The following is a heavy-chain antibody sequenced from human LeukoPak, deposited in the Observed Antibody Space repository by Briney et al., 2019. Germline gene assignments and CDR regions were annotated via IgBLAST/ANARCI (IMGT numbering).Heavy chain of an antibody. CDR3: ASLLRDILPFIDY. CDR1: GLTFSTYS. CDR2: ISSHSRTI. V-gene: IGHV3-48*01. J-gene: IGHJ4*02. Sequence: PGGSLRLSCAASGLTFSTYSMNWFRQAPGKGLEWVSYISSHSRTIYYADSVKGRFTISRDNAKNSLFLQMDSLRAEDTAVYYCASLLRDILPFIDYWGQGTLVTVSS.